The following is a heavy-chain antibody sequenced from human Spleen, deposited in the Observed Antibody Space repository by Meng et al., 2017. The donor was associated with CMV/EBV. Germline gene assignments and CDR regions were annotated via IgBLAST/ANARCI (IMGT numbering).Heavy chain of an antibody. CDR3: ARFVSTYGYDH. J-gene: IGHJ4*02. D-gene: IGHD5-18*01. CDR1: GGSVSSGTYY. CDR2: IYYSGNT. V-gene: IGHV4-61*01. Sequence: TCTVSGGSVSSGTYYWSWIRQPPGKGLEWIGYIYYSGNTNSNPSLKSRVAISVDTSKNQFSLKLSSVTAADTAVYYCARFVSTYGYDHWGQGTLVTVSS.